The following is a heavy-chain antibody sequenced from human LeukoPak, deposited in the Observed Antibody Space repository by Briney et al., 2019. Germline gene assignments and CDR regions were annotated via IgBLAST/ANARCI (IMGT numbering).Heavy chain of an antibody. CDR1: GFTFNTYS. D-gene: IGHD2-21*02. Sequence: GGSLRLSCAASGFTFNTYSMNWVRQAPGKGLEWISSISVDSNYLYYVDSLRSRFTVSRDNTKNSLYLQMNRLRAEDTAVYYCASVTQGQSFDYWGQGTLVTVSS. V-gene: IGHV3-21*01. CDR2: ISVDSNYL. CDR3: ASVTQGQSFDY. J-gene: IGHJ4*02.